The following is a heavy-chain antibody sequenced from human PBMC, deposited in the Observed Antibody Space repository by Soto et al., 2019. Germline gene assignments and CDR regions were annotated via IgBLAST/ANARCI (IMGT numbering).Heavy chain of an antibody. CDR3: ARDRDYGDYDS. J-gene: IGHJ5*01. D-gene: IGHD4-17*01. CDR1: GDSISSYS. V-gene: IGHV4-59*01. CDR2: IHYNGNT. Sequence: SETLSLTCTVSGDSISSYSWSWIRQPPGKGLEWIGNIHYNGNTKYNPSLKSRVTMSVDMSKNRFSLRLTSLTAADTATYFCARDRDYGDYDSWGHGTLVTVSS.